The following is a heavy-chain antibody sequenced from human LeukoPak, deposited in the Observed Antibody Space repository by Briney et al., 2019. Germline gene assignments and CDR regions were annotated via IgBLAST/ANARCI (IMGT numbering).Heavy chain of an antibody. Sequence: NTGGSLRLSCAASGFTFNTYSMNWVRQAPGKGLEWVSSISSSSSYIYYADSVKGRFTISRDNAKNSLYLQMNSLRAEDTAVYYCARSFGTVTTRSVSFQHWGQGTLVTVSS. CDR3: ARSFGTVTTRSVSFQH. CDR2: ISSSSSYI. CDR1: GFTFNTYS. D-gene: IGHD4-17*01. J-gene: IGHJ1*01. V-gene: IGHV3-21*01.